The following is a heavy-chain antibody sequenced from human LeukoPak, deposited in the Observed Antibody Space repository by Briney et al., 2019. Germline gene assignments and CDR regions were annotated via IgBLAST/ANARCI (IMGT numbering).Heavy chain of an antibody. V-gene: IGHV4-59*01. Sequence: SETLSLTCNVSGGSLSSYYRSWIRQPPGKGLEWIGYIYYSGSTKYSPPPESRVTISVDTSKCQFSLKLSSVATADTAVYYCARGGGSPEFWGQGTQVTVSS. CDR1: GGSLSSYY. CDR2: IYYSGST. D-gene: IGHD1-26*01. CDR3: ARGGGSPEF. J-gene: IGHJ4*02.